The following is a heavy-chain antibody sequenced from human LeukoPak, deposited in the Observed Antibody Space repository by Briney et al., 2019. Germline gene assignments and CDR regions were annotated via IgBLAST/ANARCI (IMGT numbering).Heavy chain of an antibody. CDR1: GFTFSSYA. Sequence: PGGSLRLSCAASGFTFSSYAMSWVRQAPGKGLEWVGRIKSKTDGGTTDYAAPVKSRFTISRDDSKNTLYLQMNSLKTEDTAVYYCTTSSYSSSWYHYWGQGTLVAVS. J-gene: IGHJ4*02. D-gene: IGHD6-13*01. V-gene: IGHV3-15*01. CDR2: IKSKTDGGTT. CDR3: TTSSYSSSWYHY.